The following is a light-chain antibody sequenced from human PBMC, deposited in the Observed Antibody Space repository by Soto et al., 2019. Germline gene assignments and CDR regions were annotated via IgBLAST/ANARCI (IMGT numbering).Light chain of an antibody. CDR2: DAS. CDR3: QQRXXWPPYT. CDR1: QSVSSY. Sequence: EIVLTQSPATLSLSPGERATLSCRASQSVSSYLAWYQQKPGQAPRLLIYDASNRATGIPARFSGSGSGTXXXXXXXXXXXXXXXXXYCQQRXXWPPYTFGQGTKLEIK. J-gene: IGKJ2*01. V-gene: IGKV3-11*01.